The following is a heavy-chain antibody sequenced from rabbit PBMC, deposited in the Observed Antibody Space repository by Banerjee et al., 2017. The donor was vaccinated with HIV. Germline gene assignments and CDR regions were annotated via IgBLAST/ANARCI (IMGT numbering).Heavy chain of an antibody. Sequence: QLEESGGGLLKTEGSLTLTCKASGFSLSSYSMSWVRQAPGKGLEWIGYIDPVFGSTYYASWVNGRFTISSHSAQNTLYLQLNSLTAADTATYFCARSNNYYDMDLWGQGTLVTVS. J-gene: IGHJ6*01. V-gene: IGHV1S7*01. CDR1: GFSLSSYS. CDR2: IDPVFGST. CDR3: ARSNNYYDMDL.